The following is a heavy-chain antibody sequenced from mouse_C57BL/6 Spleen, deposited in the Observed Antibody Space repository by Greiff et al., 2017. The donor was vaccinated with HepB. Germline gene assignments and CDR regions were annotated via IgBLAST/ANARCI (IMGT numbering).Heavy chain of an antibody. Sequence: EVQLQQSGPVLARPGASVKMSCKTSGYTFTSYWMHWVKQRPGQGLEWIGAIYPGNSDTSYNQKFKGKAKLTAVTSASTAYMELSSLTNEDSAVYYCTRYDTTVPPFAYWGQGTLVTVSA. V-gene: IGHV1-5*01. CDR1: GYTFTSYW. CDR2: IYPGNSDT. CDR3: TRYDTTVPPFAY. D-gene: IGHD1-1*01. J-gene: IGHJ3*01.